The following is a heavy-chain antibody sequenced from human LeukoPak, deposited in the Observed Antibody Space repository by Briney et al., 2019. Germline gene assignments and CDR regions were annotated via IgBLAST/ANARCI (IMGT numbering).Heavy chain of an antibody. CDR2: INHSGST. CDR1: GGSFSGYY. D-gene: IGHD6-13*01. Sequence: SETLSLTCAVYGGSFSGYYWSWIRQPPGKGLEWIGEINHSGSTNYNPSLKSRVTISVDTSKNQFSLKLSSVTAADTAVYYCASFIAAAGSYYFDHWGQGTLVTVSS. J-gene: IGHJ4*02. CDR3: ASFIAAAGSYYFDH. V-gene: IGHV4-34*01.